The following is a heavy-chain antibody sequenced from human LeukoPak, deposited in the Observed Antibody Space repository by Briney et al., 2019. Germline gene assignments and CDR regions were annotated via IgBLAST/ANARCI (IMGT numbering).Heavy chain of an antibody. CDR2: ITSSGSAT. J-gene: IGHJ2*01. D-gene: IGHD3-22*01. Sequence: GGSLRLSRVGPGFTFRDYAMAWVRQAPGKGLEWVSGITSSGSATNYGDSVKGRFTISRDTSNDTLYLQMNSARAEGTALYYIAKDDDSSDYHDWYFDLWGRGALISVSS. CDR3: AKDDDSSDYHDWYFDL. V-gene: IGHV3-23*01. CDR1: GFTFRDYA.